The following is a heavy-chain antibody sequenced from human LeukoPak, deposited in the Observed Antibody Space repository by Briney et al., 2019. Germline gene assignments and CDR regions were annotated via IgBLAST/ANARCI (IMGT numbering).Heavy chain of an antibody. V-gene: IGHV6-1*01. D-gene: IGHD7-27*01. CDR1: GDSVSSKSVS. CDR3: VRDFNWAFDY. J-gene: IGHJ4*02. Sequence: SQTLSLTCAISGDSVSSKSVSWNWVRQSPSRGLEYLGRTRYSSTWNTFYSLSVQGRITINADTSRNQVSLRLNSVTPEDTALYYCVRDFNWAFDYWGQGTLVTASS. CDR2: TRYSSTWNT.